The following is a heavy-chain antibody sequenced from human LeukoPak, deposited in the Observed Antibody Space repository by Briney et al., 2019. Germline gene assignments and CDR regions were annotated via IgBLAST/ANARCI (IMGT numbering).Heavy chain of an antibody. J-gene: IGHJ4*02. D-gene: IGHD4-17*01. CDR1: GYIFTNYW. Sequence: GESLNISCQGSGYIFTNYWISWVRQLPGKGLEWMGRIDPSDSYTKYSPSFEGHVTISVDKSISTAFLQWNSLKASDSAMYYCATGASKVTTDFANYWGQGTQVAVSS. CDR2: IDPSDSYT. CDR3: ATGASKVTTDFANY. V-gene: IGHV5-10-1*01.